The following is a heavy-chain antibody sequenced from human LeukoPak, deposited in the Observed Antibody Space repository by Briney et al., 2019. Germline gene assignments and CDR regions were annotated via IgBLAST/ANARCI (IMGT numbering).Heavy chain of an antibody. V-gene: IGHV4-59*01. CDR1: GGSISSYY. Sequence: PSETLSLTWPVSGGSISSYYWGWIRQPPGKGLGWIGYIYYSGSTNYNPSLKSRVTISVDTSKNQFSLKLSSVTAADPAVYYCARDLSGFYAFGIWGQGTMVTVSS. CDR2: IYYSGST. D-gene: IGHD2/OR15-2a*01. J-gene: IGHJ3*02. CDR3: ARDLSGFYAFGI.